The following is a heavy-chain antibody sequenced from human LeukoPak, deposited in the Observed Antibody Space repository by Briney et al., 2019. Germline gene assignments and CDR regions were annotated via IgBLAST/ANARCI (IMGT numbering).Heavy chain of an antibody. Sequence: PSETLSLTCTVSGGSISSYYWSWIRQPPGKGLEWIGYIYNNGNTNYNPSLKSRVTISVDTSKNQFSLKLTSVTAADTAVYYCARPYGDTWGWGQGTQVTVSS. CDR2: IYNNGNT. CDR1: GGSISSYY. CDR3: ARPYGDTWG. J-gene: IGHJ1*01. V-gene: IGHV4-59*08. D-gene: IGHD4-17*01.